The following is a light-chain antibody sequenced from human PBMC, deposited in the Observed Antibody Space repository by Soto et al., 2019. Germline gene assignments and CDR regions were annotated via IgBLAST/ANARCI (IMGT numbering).Light chain of an antibody. Sequence: DVVMTQSPLSLPVTLGQPASISCRSSQSLVYSDGNTYLNWVQQRPGHSPRRLIYKVSNRDSGVPDKFSGSGSGTDFTLKISRVEAEDVGVYYCMQGTHWPRTFGQGTKVEIK. J-gene: IGKJ1*01. CDR1: QSLVYSDGNTY. CDR3: MQGTHWPRT. V-gene: IGKV2-30*01. CDR2: KVS.